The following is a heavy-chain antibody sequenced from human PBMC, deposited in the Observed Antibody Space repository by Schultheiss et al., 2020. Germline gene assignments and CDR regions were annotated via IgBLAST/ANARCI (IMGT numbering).Heavy chain of an antibody. CDR1: GFTFSNAW. CDR3: TTTITMVRGVIITSH. J-gene: IGHJ4*02. D-gene: IGHD3-10*01. V-gene: IGHV3-15*07. CDR2: IKSKTDGGTT. Sequence: GGSLILSCAASGFTFSNAWMNWVRQAPGKGLEWVGRIKSKTDGGTTDYAAPVKGRFTISRDDSKNTLYLQMNSLKTEDTAVYYCTTTITMVRGVIITSHWGQGTLVTVSS.